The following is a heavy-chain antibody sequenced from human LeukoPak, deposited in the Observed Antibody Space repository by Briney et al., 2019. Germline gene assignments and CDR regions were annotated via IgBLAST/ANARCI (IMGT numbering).Heavy chain of an antibody. Sequence: SETLSLTCTVSGGSISTSYYWGWLRQPPGKGLEWIGTIYYGGSTYYNPSLKSRVTISVDTSKNQFSLKLSSVTAADTAVYYCAREIVGATGWFDPWGQGTLVTVSS. J-gene: IGHJ5*02. CDR1: GGSISTSYY. V-gene: IGHV4-39*07. D-gene: IGHD1-26*01. CDR2: IYYGGST. CDR3: AREIVGATGWFDP.